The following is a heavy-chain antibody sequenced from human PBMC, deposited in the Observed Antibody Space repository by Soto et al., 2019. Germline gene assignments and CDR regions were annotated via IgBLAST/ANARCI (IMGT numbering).Heavy chain of an antibody. V-gene: IGHV1-24*01. CDR2: FDPEDGET. Sequence: ASVKVSCKVSGYTLTELSMHWVRQAPGKGLEWMGGFDPEDGETIYAQKFQGRVTMTEDTSTDTAYMELSSLRSEDTAVYYCATDGGVWGRGHDAFDIGGQGTMVTGSS. D-gene: IGHD3-16*01. CDR3: ATDGGVWGRGHDAFDI. J-gene: IGHJ3*02. CDR1: GYTLTELS.